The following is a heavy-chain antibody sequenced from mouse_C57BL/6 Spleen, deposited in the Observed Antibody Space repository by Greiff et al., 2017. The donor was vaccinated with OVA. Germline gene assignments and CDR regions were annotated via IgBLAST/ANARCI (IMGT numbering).Heavy chain of an antibody. D-gene: IGHD2-1*01. Sequence: QVQLQQPGTELVKPGASVKLSCKASGYTFTSYWMHWVKQRPGQGLEWIGNINPSNGGTNYNEKFKSKATLTVDKSSSTAYMQRSSLTSEDSAVYYCAREDGNYGYFDVWGTGTTVTVSS. J-gene: IGHJ1*03. CDR3: AREDGNYGYFDV. CDR2: INPSNGGT. V-gene: IGHV1-53*01. CDR1: GYTFTSYW.